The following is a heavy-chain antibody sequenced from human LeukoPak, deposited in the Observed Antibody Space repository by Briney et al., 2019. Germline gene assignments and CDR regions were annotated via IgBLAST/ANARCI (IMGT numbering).Heavy chain of an antibody. J-gene: IGHJ1*01. CDR3: AKGGQQLLRYYFQH. V-gene: IGHV3-30*18. CDR2: ISYDGSTI. D-gene: IGHD6-13*01. CDR1: GYTFSSYG. Sequence: PGGSLRLSCAASGYTFSSYGMHWVRQAPGKGLDWEAMISYDGSTIYEAESVKGRFTISRDNSKNTLYLQMNSLRPEDTAVYYCAKGGQQLLRYYFQHWGQGTLVTVSS.